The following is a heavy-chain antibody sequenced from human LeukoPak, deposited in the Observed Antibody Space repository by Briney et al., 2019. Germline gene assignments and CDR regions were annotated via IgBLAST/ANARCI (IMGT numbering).Heavy chain of an antibody. J-gene: IGHJ4*02. D-gene: IGHD4-17*01. Sequence: GGSLRLSCAASGFTFDDYAMHWVRQAPGKGLEWVSGISWNSGSIGYADSVKGRFTISRDNAKNSLYLQMNSLRAEDTALYYCARRTTVTTLDYWGQGTLVTVSS. CDR1: GFTFDDYA. CDR3: ARRTTVTTLDY. CDR2: ISWNSGSI. V-gene: IGHV3-9*01.